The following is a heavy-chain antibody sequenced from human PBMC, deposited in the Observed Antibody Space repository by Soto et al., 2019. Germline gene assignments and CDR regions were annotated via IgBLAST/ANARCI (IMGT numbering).Heavy chain of an antibody. Sequence: ASVKVSCKASGCTFSSYAISWVRQATGQGLEWMGWMNPNSGKANYAQKFQGRVTMTRDTTISTAYMELTSLTSDDTAVYFCARDVIGTTDRFDPWGQGTLVTVSS. CDR3: ARDVIGTTDRFDP. D-gene: IGHD1-7*01. J-gene: IGHJ5*02. V-gene: IGHV1-8*02. CDR1: GCTFSSYA. CDR2: MNPNSGKA.